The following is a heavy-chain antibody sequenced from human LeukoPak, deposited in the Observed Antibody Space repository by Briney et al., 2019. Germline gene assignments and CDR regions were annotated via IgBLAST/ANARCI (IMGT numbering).Heavy chain of an antibody. CDR1: GFTFSSYW. D-gene: IGHD3-22*01. J-gene: IGHJ4*02. CDR2: IKQDGSEK. V-gene: IGHV3-7*01. CDR3: ARAYYYDSSGYYYVGVAAVGAFDY. Sequence: GGSLRLSCAASGFTFSSYWMSWVRQAPGKGLEWVANIKQDGSEKYYVDSVKGRFTISRDNAKNSLYLQMNSLRAEDTAVYYCARAYYYDSSGYYYVGVAAVGAFDYWGQGTLVTVSS.